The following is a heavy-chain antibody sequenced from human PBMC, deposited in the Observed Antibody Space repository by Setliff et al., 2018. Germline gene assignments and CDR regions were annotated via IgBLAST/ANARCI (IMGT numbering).Heavy chain of an antibody. CDR3: ARSESCGSTHCSPYDH. CDR2: IGTVGDT. J-gene: IGHJ4*02. Sequence: QPGGSLRLSCAACGFTFSSYDMHWVRQATGKGVEWVSAIGTVGDTDYPGSVKGQFTISRENAKNSLYLQMNSLRAGDTAVYYCARSESCGSTHCSPYDHWGQGTLVTVSS. D-gene: IGHD2-2*01. V-gene: IGHV3-13*03. CDR1: GFTFSSYD.